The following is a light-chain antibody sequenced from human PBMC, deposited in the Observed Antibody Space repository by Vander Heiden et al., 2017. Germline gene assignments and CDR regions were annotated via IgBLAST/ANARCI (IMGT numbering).Light chain of an antibody. CDR3: QVWDSSTARV. CDR1: NRGMKN. J-gene: IGLJ3*02. V-gene: IGLV3-9*01. Sequence: SYELTQPLSVSVALGQTDRITCGGNNRGMKNVHWYQQKPGQAPVLVLYRDSNRPSGIPERFSGSNSGNTATLTISRAQAGDEADYYCQVWDSSTARVFGGGTKLTVL. CDR2: RDS.